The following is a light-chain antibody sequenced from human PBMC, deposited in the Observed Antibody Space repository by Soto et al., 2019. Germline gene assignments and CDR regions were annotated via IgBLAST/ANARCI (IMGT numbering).Light chain of an antibody. Sequence: EIVLTQSPATLSLSPGERATLSCRASQSVDTYLAWYQQKPGQAPRLLISDASNRATGIPTRFSGSGSGTDFTLTISSLEPEDFAVYYCQQRYNWLITFGQGTRLEIE. J-gene: IGKJ5*01. CDR2: DAS. V-gene: IGKV3-11*01. CDR3: QQRYNWLIT. CDR1: QSVDTY.